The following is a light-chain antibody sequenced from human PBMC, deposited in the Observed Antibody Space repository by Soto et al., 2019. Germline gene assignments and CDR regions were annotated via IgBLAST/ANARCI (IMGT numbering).Light chain of an antibody. CDR3: EQYGSSHRT. CDR1: QSVSRSF. Sequence: EIELTQSPATLSLSPGERATLSCRASQSVSRSFLGWYQLKSGQAPRLVVFGVTNGAPGIPDRFSGRVSGTDFLLTISRLEPEDFAIYYCEQYGSSHRTFGQGTKVDLK. J-gene: IGKJ1*01. CDR2: GVT. V-gene: IGKV3-20*01.